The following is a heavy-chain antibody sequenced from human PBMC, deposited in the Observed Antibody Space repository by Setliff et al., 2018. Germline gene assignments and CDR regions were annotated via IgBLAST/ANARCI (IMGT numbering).Heavy chain of an antibody. V-gene: IGHV4-39*07. Sequence: SETLSLTCTVSGGSISSSSYYWGWIRQPPGKGLEWIGNINYSGSTYYNPSLKSRVTISVDTSKNQFSLKLSSVTAADTAVYYCARGRSNFWGYYFDYWGQGTLVTASS. CDR2: INYSGST. CDR1: GGSISSSSYY. D-gene: IGHD3-3*01. CDR3: ARGRSNFWGYYFDY. J-gene: IGHJ4*02.